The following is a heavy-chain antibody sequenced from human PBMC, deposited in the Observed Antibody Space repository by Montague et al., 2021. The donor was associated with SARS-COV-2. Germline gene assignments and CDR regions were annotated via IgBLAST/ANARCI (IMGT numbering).Heavy chain of an antibody. CDR3: ARSWGQLLLWGYYFDY. CDR1: GGSISSSSYY. D-gene: IGHD6-19*01. Sequence: SETLSLTCTVSGGSISSSSYYWGWIRQPPGKGLEWIGCIYYSGXTXYXXXXKXRVTISVDTSKNQFSLKLISVTAADTAVYYCARSWGQLLLWGYYFDYWGQGTLVTVSP. J-gene: IGHJ4*02. V-gene: IGHV4-39*01. CDR2: IYYSGXT.